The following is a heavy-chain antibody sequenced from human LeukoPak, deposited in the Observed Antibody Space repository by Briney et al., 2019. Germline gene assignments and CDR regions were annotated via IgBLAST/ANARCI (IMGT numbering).Heavy chain of an antibody. D-gene: IGHD3-3*01. CDR1: GFTFSSYA. CDR3: AREPYDFWSGYYYMDV. J-gene: IGHJ6*03. V-gene: IGHV3-30*04. Sequence: GGSLRLSCAASGFTFSSYAMHWVRQAPGKGLEWVAVISYDGSNKYYADSVKGRFTISRDNSKNTLYLQMNSLRAEDTAVYYCAREPYDFWSGYYYMDVWGKGTTVTVSS. CDR2: ISYDGSNK.